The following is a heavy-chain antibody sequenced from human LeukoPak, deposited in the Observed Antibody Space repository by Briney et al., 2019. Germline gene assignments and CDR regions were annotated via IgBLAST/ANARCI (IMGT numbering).Heavy chain of an antibody. V-gene: IGHV3-30*18. J-gene: IGHJ4*02. CDR2: ISYDGSNK. CDR3: AKEDFAAVGDY. CDR1: GFTFSSYG. D-gene: IGHD6-19*01. Sequence: GSLRLSCAASGFTFSSYGMHWVRQAPGKGLEWVAVISYDGSNKYYADSVKGRFTISRDNSKNTLYLQMNSLRAEDTAVYYCAKEDFAAVGDYWGQGTLVTVSS.